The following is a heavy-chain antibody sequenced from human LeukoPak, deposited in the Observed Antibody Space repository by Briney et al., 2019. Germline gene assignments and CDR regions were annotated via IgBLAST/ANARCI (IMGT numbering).Heavy chain of an antibody. CDR3: VRDGSYYDSSGYYYLY. CDR2: IIPIFGTA. D-gene: IGHD3-22*01. CDR1: GGTFSIYA. J-gene: IGHJ4*02. Sequence: SVNVSCKASGGTFSIYAISWVRQAPGQGLEWMGGIIPIFGTANYAQKFQGRVTITADESTSTAYMELSSLRSEDTAVYYCVRDGSYYDSSGYYYLYWGQGTLVTVSS. V-gene: IGHV1-69*13.